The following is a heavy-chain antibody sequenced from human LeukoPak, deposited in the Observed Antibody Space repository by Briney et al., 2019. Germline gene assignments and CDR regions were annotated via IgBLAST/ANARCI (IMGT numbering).Heavy chain of an antibody. CDR2: INPNSGGT. CDR1: GYTFTGYY. D-gene: IGHD2-2*01. V-gene: IGHV1-2*02. Sequence: ASVKVSCKASGYTFTGYYMPWVRQAPGQGLEWMGWINPNSGGTNYAQKFQGRVTMTRDTSIGTAYMELSRLRSDDTAVYYCAREVVVPAGYYYYYYYMDVWGQGTTVTVSS. J-gene: IGHJ6*03. CDR3: AREVVVPAGYYYYYYYMDV.